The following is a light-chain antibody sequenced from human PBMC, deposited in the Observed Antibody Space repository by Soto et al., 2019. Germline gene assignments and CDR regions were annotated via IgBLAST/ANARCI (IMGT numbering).Light chain of an antibody. V-gene: IGKV3-20*01. CDR3: QQYGSSPET. CDR2: GAS. J-gene: IGKJ1*01. CDR1: QSVSSNY. Sequence: VLTQSPCTLSLSPGERATLSCRASQSVSSNYLAWYQQKPGQAPRLLIYGASSRATGIPDRLSGSGSGTDFTLTISRLAPEDFAVYYCQQYGSSPETFGQGTKVDI.